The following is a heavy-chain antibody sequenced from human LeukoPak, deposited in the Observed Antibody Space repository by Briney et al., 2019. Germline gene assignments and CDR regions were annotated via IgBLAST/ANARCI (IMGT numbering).Heavy chain of an antibody. Sequence: GGSLRLSCAASGFMFNTYAMHWVRQAPGKGLEWMAFIQYDGSIQYYADSVKGRFTISRDNSKDSLYSEVSSLRPEDTAVYYCARLGYCDSGNCFSARPFDRWGQGTPVTVSS. CDR1: GFMFNTYA. J-gene: IGHJ5*02. V-gene: IGHV3-30*02. CDR2: IQYDGSIQ. CDR3: ARLGYCDSGNCFSARPFDR. D-gene: IGHD2-15*01.